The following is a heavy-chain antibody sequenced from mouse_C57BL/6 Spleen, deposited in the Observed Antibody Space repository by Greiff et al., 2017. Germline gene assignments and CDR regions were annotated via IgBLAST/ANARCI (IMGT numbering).Heavy chain of an antibody. CDR1: GFTFSDYG. CDR2: ISNLAYSI. D-gene: IGHD1-1*01. V-gene: IGHV5-15*01. Sequence: EVQLVESGGGLVQPGGSLKLSCAASGFTFSDYGMAWVRQAPRKGPEWVAFISNLAYSIYYADTVTGRFTISRENAKNTLYLEMSSLRSEDTAMYYCARGSGKAWFAYWGQGTLVTVSA. J-gene: IGHJ3*01. CDR3: ARGSGKAWFAY.